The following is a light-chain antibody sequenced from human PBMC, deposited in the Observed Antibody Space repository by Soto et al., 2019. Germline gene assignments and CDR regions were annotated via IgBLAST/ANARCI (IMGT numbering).Light chain of an antibody. J-gene: IGLJ1*01. CDR2: DVS. CDR3: CSYAGSYTYV. V-gene: IGLV2-11*01. Sequence: HSELTQPRSVSGSPGQSVTISCTGTSSDVGGYNYVSWYQQHPGKAPKLMIYDVSKRPSGVPDRFSGSKSGNTASLTISGLQAEDEADYYCCSYAGSYTYVFGPGTKVTV. CDR1: SSDVGGYNY.